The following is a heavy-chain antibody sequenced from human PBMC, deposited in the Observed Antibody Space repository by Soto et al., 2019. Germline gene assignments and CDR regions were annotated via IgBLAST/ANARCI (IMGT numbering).Heavy chain of an antibody. V-gene: IGHV4-31*03. CDR2: IYYSGST. Sequence: SETLSLTCTVSGGSISSGGYYWSWIRQHPGKGLEWIGYIYYSGSTFYNPSLKSRVTISVDTSKNQFSLKLSSATAADTAVYYCARGEGTIGFCSRSLLQHWGQGTLVIVSS. CDR3: ARGEGTIGFCSRSLLQH. J-gene: IGHJ1*01. CDR1: GGSISSGGYY. D-gene: IGHD3-3*01.